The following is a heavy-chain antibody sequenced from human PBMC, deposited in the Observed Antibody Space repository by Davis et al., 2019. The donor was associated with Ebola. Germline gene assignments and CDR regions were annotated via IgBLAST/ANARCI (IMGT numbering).Heavy chain of an antibody. Sequence: GESLKISCAASGFTFSSYSMNWVRQAPGKGLEWVSSISSSSSYIYYADSVKGRFTISRDNAKNSLYLQMNSLRAEDTAVYYCARDWGQYDFWSGYYRYYYYGMDVWGQGTTVTVSS. CDR3: ARDWGQYDFWSGYYRYYYYGMDV. CDR1: GFTFSSYS. CDR2: ISSSSSYI. D-gene: IGHD3-3*01. J-gene: IGHJ6*02. V-gene: IGHV3-21*01.